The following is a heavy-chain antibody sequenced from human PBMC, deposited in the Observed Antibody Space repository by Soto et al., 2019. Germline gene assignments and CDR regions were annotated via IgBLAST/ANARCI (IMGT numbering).Heavy chain of an antibody. CDR3: AKDGIELPLGGIFGVVINWYFDY. V-gene: IGHV3-30*18. Sequence: QVQLVESGGGVVQPGRSLRLSCAASGFTFSSYGLHWVRQAPGKGLEWVAVISYDGSNKYYADNVKGRFTISRDNSKNTLYLQMNSLRGEETAVYYCAKDGIELPLGGIFGVVINWYFDYWGQGTLVIVSS. CDR2: ISYDGSNK. J-gene: IGHJ4*02. CDR1: GFTFSSYG. D-gene: IGHD3-3*01.